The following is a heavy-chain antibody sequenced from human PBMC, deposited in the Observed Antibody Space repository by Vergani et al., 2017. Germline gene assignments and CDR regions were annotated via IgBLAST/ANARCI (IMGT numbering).Heavy chain of an antibody. Sequence: QVQLQESGPGLVKPSQTLFLTCTVSGGSISSGDYYWSWIRQPPGKGLEWIGYIYYSGSTYYNPSLKSRVTISLDTSRNQFSLNLQSVTAADTAVYYCARDYASAIYYANDAFDIWGRGTKVTVSS. CDR2: IYYSGST. J-gene: IGHJ3*02. CDR3: ARDYASAIYYANDAFDI. V-gene: IGHV4-30-4*01. CDR1: GGSISSGDYY. D-gene: IGHD3-22*01.